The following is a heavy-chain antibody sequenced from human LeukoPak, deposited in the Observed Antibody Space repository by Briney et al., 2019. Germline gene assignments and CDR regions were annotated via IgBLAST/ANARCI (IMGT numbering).Heavy chain of an antibody. CDR1: GFTFSNFD. Sequence: GGSLRLSCTASGFTFSNFDMNWVRQAPGKGLEWVSYISGSGDKIYYADSVEGRFTISRDNAKGSLYLQMNSLRAEDTAVYYCARDPGSGYEEHFDYWGQGTLVTVSS. V-gene: IGHV3-48*03. D-gene: IGHD5-12*01. CDR2: ISGSGDKI. CDR3: ARDPGSGYEEHFDY. J-gene: IGHJ4*02.